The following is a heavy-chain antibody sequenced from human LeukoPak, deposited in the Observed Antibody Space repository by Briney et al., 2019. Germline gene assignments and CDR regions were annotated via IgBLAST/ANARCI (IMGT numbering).Heavy chain of an antibody. V-gene: IGHV3-7*01. CDR2: MKEDGGEI. CDR1: GFPFSNYW. CDR3: ARDRGYSTFDN. Sequence: PGGSLRLSCAASGFPFSNYWMSWVRQAPGKGLEWVANMKEDGGEINYVGSVKGRFTISRDNAKNSLYLHMNSLRVDDTAVYYCARDRGYSTFDNWGQGTLVTVSS. D-gene: IGHD4-23*01. J-gene: IGHJ5*02.